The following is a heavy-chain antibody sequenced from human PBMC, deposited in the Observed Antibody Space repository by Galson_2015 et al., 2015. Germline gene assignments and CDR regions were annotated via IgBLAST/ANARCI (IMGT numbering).Heavy chain of an antibody. D-gene: IGHD1-26*01. Sequence: PALVKPTQTLTLTCTFSGFSLSTSGVGVGWIRQPPGKALEWLALIYWNDDKRYSPSLKSRLTITKDTSKNQVVLTMTNMDPVDTATYYCARIPTRSYASSYYFDYWGQGTLVTVSS. CDR1: GFSLSTSGVG. V-gene: IGHV2-5*01. CDR3: ARIPTRSYASSYYFDY. CDR2: IYWNDDK. J-gene: IGHJ4*02.